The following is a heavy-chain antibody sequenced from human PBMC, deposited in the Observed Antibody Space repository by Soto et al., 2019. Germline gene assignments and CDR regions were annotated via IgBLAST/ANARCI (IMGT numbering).Heavy chain of an antibody. CDR2: IIPIFNTA. Sequence: QVQLVQSGAEVKKPGSSVKVSCKASGGTLSNYAFTWVRQAPGQGLEWMGGIIPIFNTANYAQKFQGRVTITADESTSTAYTEVNSLRSEDTAVYYCARVRPTDYVGNYNNGMDVWGQGTTVTVSS. V-gene: IGHV1-69*01. J-gene: IGHJ6*02. D-gene: IGHD4-17*01. CDR3: ARVRPTDYVGNYNNGMDV. CDR1: GGTLSNYA.